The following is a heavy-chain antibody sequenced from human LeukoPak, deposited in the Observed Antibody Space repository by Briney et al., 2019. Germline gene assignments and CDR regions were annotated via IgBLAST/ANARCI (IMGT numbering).Heavy chain of an antibody. CDR1: GGSIGSYY. CDR2: IYTSGST. Sequence: SETLSLTCTVSGGSIGSYYWSWIRQPAGKGLEWIGRIYTSGSTNYNPSLKSRVTMSVDTSKNQFSLKLSSVTAADTAVYYCAITIVSSGWFVSYYGMDVWGQGTTVTVSS. D-gene: IGHD6-19*01. CDR3: AITIVSSGWFVSYYGMDV. V-gene: IGHV4-4*07. J-gene: IGHJ6*02.